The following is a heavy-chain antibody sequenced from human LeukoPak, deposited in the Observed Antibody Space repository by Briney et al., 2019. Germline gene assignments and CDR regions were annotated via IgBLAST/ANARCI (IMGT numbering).Heavy chain of an antibody. Sequence: GGSLRLSCAASGFTFSSYAMSWVRQAPGKGLEWVSAISGNGGSTYYADSVKGRFTISRDISKNTLYLQMNSLRAQDTAVYYCAKPPPSSYYYYYGMDVWGQGTTVTVSS. CDR1: GFTFSSYA. J-gene: IGHJ6*02. CDR3: AKPPPSSYYYYYGMDV. CDR2: ISGNGGST. D-gene: IGHD6-13*01. V-gene: IGHV3-23*01.